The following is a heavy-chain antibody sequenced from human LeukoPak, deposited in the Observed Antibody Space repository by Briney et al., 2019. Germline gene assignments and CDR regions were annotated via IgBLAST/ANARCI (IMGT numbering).Heavy chain of an antibody. V-gene: IGHV3-30*04. CDR2: ISYDGSDK. CDR3: ARFSITIVRAFDS. Sequence: PGGSLRLSCAASGFTFSSYAMHWVRQAPGKGLEWVAVISYDGSDKYYADSVKGRFTISRDNSKNTLYLQMNSLRAEDTAVYYCARFSITIVRAFDSWGQGTLVTVSS. D-gene: IGHD3-10*01. CDR1: GFTFSSYA. J-gene: IGHJ5*01.